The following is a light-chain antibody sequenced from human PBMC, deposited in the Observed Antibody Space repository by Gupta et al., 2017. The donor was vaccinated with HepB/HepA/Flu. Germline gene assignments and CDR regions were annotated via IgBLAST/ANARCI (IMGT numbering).Light chain of an antibody. J-gene: IGLJ3*02. CDR3: GTWDSSLRGGV. Sequence: QSVLPQPPSVSAAPGQKVTISCSGSSSNIGNNYVSWYQQLPGTAPKLLIYENNKRPSGIPDRFSGSKSGTSATLGITGLQTGDEADYYCGTWDSSLRGGVFGGGTKLTVL. CDR2: ENN. V-gene: IGLV1-51*02. CDR1: SSNIGNNY.